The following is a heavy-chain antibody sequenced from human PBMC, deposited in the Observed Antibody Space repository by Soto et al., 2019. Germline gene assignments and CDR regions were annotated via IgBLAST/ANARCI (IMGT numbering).Heavy chain of an antibody. CDR2: INAGNGNT. V-gene: IGHV1-3*01. Sequence: GASVKVSCKASGYTFTSYAMHWVRQAPGQRLEWMGWINAGNGNTKYSQKFQGRVTITRDTSASTAYMELSSLRSEDTAVYYCARACSGGSCHIVDYYYGMDVWGQGTTVTVSS. CDR3: ARACSGGSCHIVDYYYGMDV. J-gene: IGHJ6*02. CDR1: GYTFTSYA. D-gene: IGHD2-15*01.